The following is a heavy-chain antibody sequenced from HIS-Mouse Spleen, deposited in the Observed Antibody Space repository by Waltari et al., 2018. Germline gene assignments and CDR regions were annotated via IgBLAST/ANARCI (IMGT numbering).Heavy chain of an antibody. V-gene: IGHV4-59*01. CDR2: YYSGST. Sequence: QVQLQESGPGLVKPSETLSPTCTVSGGSLSSYYWIWIRQPPGKGLEWIGYYSGSTNYNPSLKSRVTISVDTSKNQFSLKLSSVTAADTAVYYCARASRDLLLPRYFDLWGRGTLVTVSS. J-gene: IGHJ2*01. CDR3: ARASRDLLLPRYFDL. CDR1: GGSLSSYY.